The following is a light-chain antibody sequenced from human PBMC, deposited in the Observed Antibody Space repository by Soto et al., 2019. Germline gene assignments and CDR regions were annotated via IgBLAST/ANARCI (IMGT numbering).Light chain of an antibody. Sequence: IQMTQSPSSLSASVGGGVTITCRARQSISSYLNWYQQKPGKAPKLLIYAASSLQSGVPSRFSGSGSGTDFTLTISSPQPEDFATYYCQQSYSTPYTFGQGTRLEIK. V-gene: IGKV1-39*01. CDR2: AAS. CDR3: QQSYSTPYT. CDR1: QSISSY. J-gene: IGKJ5*01.